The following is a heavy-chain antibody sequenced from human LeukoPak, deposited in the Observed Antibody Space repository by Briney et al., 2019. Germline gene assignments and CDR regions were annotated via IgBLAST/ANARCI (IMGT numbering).Heavy chain of an antibody. J-gene: IGHJ4*02. CDR2: ISYSGST. CDR1: GGSINSYY. V-gene: IGHV4-59*01. CDR3: ARGNAN. Sequence: NPSETLSLTCAVYGGSINSYYWSWIRQPPGKGLEWIGYISYSGSTNYNPSLKSRVTISVDTSKNPFFLKLTSVTAADTALYYCARGNANWGQGTLVTVSS.